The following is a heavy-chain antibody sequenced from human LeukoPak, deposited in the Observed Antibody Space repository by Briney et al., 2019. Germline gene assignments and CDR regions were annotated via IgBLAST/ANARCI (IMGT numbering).Heavy chain of an antibody. CDR2: IKQDGSEK. J-gene: IGHJ4*02. V-gene: IGHV3-7*01. CDR1: AFPFSSNW. D-gene: IGHD2-15*01. Sequence: RAGGSLRLSCPASAFPFSSNWMTWVRQAPGKGLEWVGNIKQDGSEKYYGDSVRGRFTISRDNAKNSLYLQMNSLRAEDTAVYYCVRVKGSYFDYWGQGALVTVSS. CDR3: VRVKGSYFDY.